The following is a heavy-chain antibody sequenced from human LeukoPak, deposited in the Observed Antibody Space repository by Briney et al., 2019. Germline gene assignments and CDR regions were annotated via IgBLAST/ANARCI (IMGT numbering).Heavy chain of an antibody. J-gene: IGHJ4*02. V-gene: IGHV3-64D*06. CDR3: VKDATMITFGGTNNY. CDR1: GFTFSSYA. D-gene: IGHD3-16*01. Sequence: GGSLRLSCSASGFTFSSYAMHWVRQAPGKGLEYVSAISSNGGSTYYADSVKGRFTISRDNSKNTLYLQMSSLRAEDTAVYYCVKDATMITFGGTNNYWGQGTPVTVSS. CDR2: ISSNGGST.